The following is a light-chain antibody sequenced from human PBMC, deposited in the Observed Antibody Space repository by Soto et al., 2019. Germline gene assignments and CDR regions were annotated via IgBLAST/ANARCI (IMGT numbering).Light chain of an antibody. V-gene: IGLV2-8*01. CDR1: SSDVGGYNF. Sequence: QSALTQPPSASGSPGQSVTISCTGTSSDVGGYNFVSWYQHHPGKAPKLIIYELNKRPSGVPNRFSGSNSGDTASLAVSGLEPVEEADYYSNSSAGSNTYVFGTGTKLTVL. J-gene: IGLJ1*01. CDR2: ELN. CDR3: NSSAGSNTYV.